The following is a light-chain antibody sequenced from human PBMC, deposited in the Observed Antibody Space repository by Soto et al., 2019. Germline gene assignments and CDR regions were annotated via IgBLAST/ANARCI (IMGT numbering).Light chain of an antibody. V-gene: IGLV2-8*01. CDR2: EVT. CDR1: SSDVGGYKY. J-gene: IGLJ1*01. CDR3: SSYAGSNNLYV. Sequence: QSALTQPTSASGSPGQSVTISCTGTSSDVGGYKYVSWYQQHPGKAPKLMIYEVTKRPSGVPDRFSGSKSGNAASLTVSGLQAEDEADYYCSSYAGSNNLYVFGTGTKLTVL.